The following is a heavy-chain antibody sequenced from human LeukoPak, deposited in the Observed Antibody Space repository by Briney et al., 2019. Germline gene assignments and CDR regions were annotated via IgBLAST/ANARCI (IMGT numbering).Heavy chain of an antibody. Sequence: SETLSLTCAVYGGSFSGYYWVWIRQPPGKGLEWIGSLYHSDSVYYNTALQSRVSMSVDTSKNQFSLKLSFVTAADTAVYYCARQHDSYFYYYVDVWGSGTTVTVSS. J-gene: IGHJ6*03. CDR1: GGSFSGYY. V-gene: IGHV4-38-2*01. CDR2: LYHSDSV. CDR3: ARQHDSYFYYYVDV.